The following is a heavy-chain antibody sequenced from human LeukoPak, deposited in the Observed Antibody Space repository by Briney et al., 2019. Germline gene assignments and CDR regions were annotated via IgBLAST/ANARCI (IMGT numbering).Heavy chain of an antibody. V-gene: IGHV3-30-3*01. CDR1: GFTFSSYA. CDR2: ISYDGSNK. Sequence: GRSLRLSCAASGFTFSSYAMHWVRQAPGEGLEWVAVISYDGSNKYYADSVKGRFTISRDNSKNTLYLQMNSLRAEDTAVYYCARDHYDFWSGYSYYFDYWGQGTLVTVSS. D-gene: IGHD3-3*01. CDR3: ARDHYDFWSGYSYYFDY. J-gene: IGHJ4*02.